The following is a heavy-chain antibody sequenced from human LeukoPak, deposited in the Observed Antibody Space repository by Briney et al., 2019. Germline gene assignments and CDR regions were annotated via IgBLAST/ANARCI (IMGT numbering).Heavy chain of an antibody. CDR2: IRNDGSDK. J-gene: IGHJ4*02. D-gene: IGHD2-15*01. V-gene: IGHV3-30*02. Sequence: GGSLRLSCAASGFTFSSYGMHWVRQAPGKGLAWVAFIRNDGSDKYYADSVKGRLSISRDNSKNTLYLQMNSLRAEDTAVYYCANNDCSGGSCYFFDHWGQGTLVTVSS. CDR3: ANNDCSGGSCYFFDH. CDR1: GFTFSSYG.